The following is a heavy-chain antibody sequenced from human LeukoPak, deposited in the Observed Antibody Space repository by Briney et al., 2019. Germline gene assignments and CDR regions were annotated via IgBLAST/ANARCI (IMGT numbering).Heavy chain of an antibody. CDR3: ARGLTEYDSSGYYYEAAFDI. Sequence: SVKVSCKASGGTFSSYAISWVRQAPGQGLEWMGGIIPIFGTANYAQKLQGRVTITADESTSTAYMELSSLRSEDTAVYYCARGLTEYDSSGYYYEAAFDIWGQGTMVTVSS. CDR2: IIPIFGTA. V-gene: IGHV1-69*01. D-gene: IGHD3-22*01. CDR1: GGTFSSYA. J-gene: IGHJ3*02.